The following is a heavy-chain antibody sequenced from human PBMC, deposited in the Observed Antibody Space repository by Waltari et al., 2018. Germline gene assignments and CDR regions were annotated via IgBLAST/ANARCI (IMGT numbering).Heavy chain of an antibody. CDR2: IFDSGPT. J-gene: IGHJ5*02. CDR3: ATHPPSQLGVVLNWFDP. D-gene: IGHD3-16*01. V-gene: IGHV4-39*01. Sequence: QLQLQESGPGLVKPSETLSLTCTVSGGSISSSTLFWGWIRQPLGKGLEWMGSIFDSGPTYYNPSLKSRVTISVDTSKNQFSLKVNSVTAADTAVYYCATHPPSQLGVVLNWFDPWGQGILVTVSS. CDR1: GGSISSSTLF.